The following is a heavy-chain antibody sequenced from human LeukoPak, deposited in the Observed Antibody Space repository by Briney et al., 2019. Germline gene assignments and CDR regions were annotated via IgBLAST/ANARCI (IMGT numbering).Heavy chain of an antibody. CDR2: IKQDGSEK. CDR3: ARGWGSTVTPIFDY. D-gene: IGHD4-17*01. J-gene: IGHJ4*02. CDR1: GFTFSSYW. V-gene: IGHV3-7*03. Sequence: GGSLRLSCAASGFTFSSYWMSWVRQAPGKGLEWVANIKQDGSEKYYVDSVKGRFTISRDNAKNSLYLQMNSLRAEDTAVYYCARGWGSTVTPIFDYWGQGTLVTVSS.